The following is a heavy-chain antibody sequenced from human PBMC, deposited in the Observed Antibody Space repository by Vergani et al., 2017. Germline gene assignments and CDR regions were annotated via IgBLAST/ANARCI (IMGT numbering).Heavy chain of an antibody. V-gene: IGHV3-30*18. CDR2: ISYDGSNK. J-gene: IGHJ6*03. D-gene: IGHD7-27*01. CDR3: AKESTWGYYYYYMYV. CDR1: GFTFSSYG. Sequence: QVQLVESGGGVVQPGRSLRLSCAASGFTFSSYGMHWVRQAPGKGLEWVAVISYDGSNKYYADSVKGRFTISRDNSKNTLYLQMNSLRAEDTAVYYCAKESTWGYYYYYMYVWGKGTTVTVSS.